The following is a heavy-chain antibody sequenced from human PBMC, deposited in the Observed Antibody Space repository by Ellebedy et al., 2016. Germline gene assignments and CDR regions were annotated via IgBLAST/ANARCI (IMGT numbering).Heavy chain of an antibody. J-gene: IGHJ4*02. CDR1: GFTFSSYW. CDR2: IKQDGSEK. V-gene: IGHV3-7*03. Sequence: GESLKISXAASGFTFSSYWMSWVRQAPGKGLEWVANIKQDGSEKYYVDPVKGRFTISRDNAKNSLYLQMNSLRAEDTAVYYCARERSAMVDYWGQGTLVTVSS. D-gene: IGHD5-18*01. CDR3: ARERSAMVDY.